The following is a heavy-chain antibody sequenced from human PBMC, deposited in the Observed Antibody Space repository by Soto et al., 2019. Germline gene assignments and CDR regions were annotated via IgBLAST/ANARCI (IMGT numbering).Heavy chain of an antibody. D-gene: IGHD1-26*01. Sequence: ASVKVSCKASGYTFTVYYMHWVRQAPGQGLEWMGWINPKSGGTMYPQKFQGRVTMTWDTSISTAYMALTRLRSDDTAVYYCARNLTKGGGSAGFDYWGQGTLVTVSS. CDR1: GYTFTVYY. CDR3: ARNLTKGGGSAGFDY. V-gene: IGHV1-2*02. J-gene: IGHJ4*02. CDR2: INPKSGGT.